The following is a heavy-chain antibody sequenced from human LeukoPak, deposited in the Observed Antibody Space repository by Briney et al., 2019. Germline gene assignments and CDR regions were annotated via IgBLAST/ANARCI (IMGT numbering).Heavy chain of an antibody. CDR2: ITYSGTT. V-gene: IGHV4-59*08. CDR1: GGSNSTYS. D-gene: IGHD3-10*01. Sequence: PSGTLSLTCPVSGGSNSTYSWSWIGPPPARGPELIGYITYSGTTNYNPSRKSRVTMSVDTSKNQFSLNLNSVTAADTAVFYCARYGAGSYLDYWGQGTLVTVSS. CDR3: ARYGAGSYLDY. J-gene: IGHJ4*02.